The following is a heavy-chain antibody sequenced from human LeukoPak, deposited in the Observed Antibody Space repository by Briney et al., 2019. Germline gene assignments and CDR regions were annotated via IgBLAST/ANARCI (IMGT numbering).Heavy chain of an antibody. J-gene: IGHJ4*02. D-gene: IGHD2-2*01. V-gene: IGHV3-23*01. Sequence: GGSLRLSCAASGFTFSSYAMSWVRQAPGKGLEWVSAISGSGGSTYYADSVKGRFTVSRDNSKNTLYLQMNSLRAEDTAVYYCAKVPPGYCSSTSCFGYYFDYWGQGTLVTVSS. CDR2: ISGSGGST. CDR1: GFTFSSYA. CDR3: AKVPPGYCSSTSCFGYYFDY.